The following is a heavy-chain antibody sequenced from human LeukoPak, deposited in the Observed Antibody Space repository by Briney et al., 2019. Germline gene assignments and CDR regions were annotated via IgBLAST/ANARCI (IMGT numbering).Heavy chain of an antibody. D-gene: IGHD2-15*01. CDR3: ARDGVALY. J-gene: IGHJ4*02. Sequence: PGGSLRLSCAASGFTFSNDGMSWVRQAPGKGTEWISYINSRSSDIHYADSVRGRFTIYRDNVKNSLFLQTNSLRAEDTAVYFCARDGVALYWGQGTLVTVSS. CDR2: INSRSSDI. V-gene: IGHV3-48*01. CDR1: GFTFSNDG.